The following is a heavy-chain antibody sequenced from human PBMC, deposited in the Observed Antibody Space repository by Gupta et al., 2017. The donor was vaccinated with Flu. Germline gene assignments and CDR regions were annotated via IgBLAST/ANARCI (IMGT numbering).Heavy chain of an antibody. J-gene: IGHJ4*02. V-gene: IGHV1-69*01. CDR3: ARKGGGHCSGGTCYSFDY. CDR2: IIPVFGPT. Sequence: QVQLVQSGAEVKKPGSSVKVSCQASGVTFSDYVINWVRRAPGQGLEWMGGIIPVFGPTKYAQKFQGRVTITADESTNTAYLELSSLRSEDTAVYYCARKGGGHCSGGTCYSFDYWGQGTLVTVSS. CDR1: GVTFSDYV. D-gene: IGHD2-15*01.